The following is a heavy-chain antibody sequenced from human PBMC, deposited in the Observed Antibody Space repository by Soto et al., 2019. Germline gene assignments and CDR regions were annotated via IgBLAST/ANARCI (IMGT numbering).Heavy chain of an antibody. Sequence: EVQLVESGGGLVKPGGSLRLSCAASGFTFSSYSMNWVRQAPGKGLEWVSSISSSSSYIYYADSVKGRFTISRDNAKNSLFLQMNSLRAEDTAVYYCAMGTTGTTSGYWGQGTLVTVSS. CDR1: GFTFSSYS. V-gene: IGHV3-21*01. CDR2: ISSSSSYI. J-gene: IGHJ4*02. CDR3: AMGTTGTTSGY. D-gene: IGHD1-1*01.